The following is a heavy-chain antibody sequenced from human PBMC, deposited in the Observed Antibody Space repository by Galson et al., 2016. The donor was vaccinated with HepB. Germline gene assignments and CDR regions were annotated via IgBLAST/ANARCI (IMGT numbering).Heavy chain of an antibody. CDR1: GFTFSNYA. CDR3: ARGRTTSCNSAFDI. V-gene: IGHV3-23*01. CDR2: ISGSGAST. Sequence: LRLSCAASGFTFSNYAMSWVRQAPGKGLEWVSVISGSGASTYYADSVKGRFTISRDNSKNTLYLQVNSLRVEDTAIYYCARGRTTSCNSAFDIWGQGTMVTVSS. J-gene: IGHJ3*02. D-gene: IGHD2-2*02.